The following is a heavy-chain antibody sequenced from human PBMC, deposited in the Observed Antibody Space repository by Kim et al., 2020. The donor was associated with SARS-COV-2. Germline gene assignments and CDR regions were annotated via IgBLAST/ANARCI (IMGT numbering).Heavy chain of an antibody. Sequence: SVKVSCKASGGTFSSYAISWVRQAPGQGLEWMGGIIPIFGTANYAQKFQGRVTITADESTSTAYMELSSLRSEDTAVYYCAIIRGIAVAGTFDYWGQGTLVTVSS. CDR3: AIIRGIAVAGTFDY. J-gene: IGHJ4*02. V-gene: IGHV1-69*13. CDR1: GGTFSSYA. D-gene: IGHD6-19*01. CDR2: IIPIFGTA.